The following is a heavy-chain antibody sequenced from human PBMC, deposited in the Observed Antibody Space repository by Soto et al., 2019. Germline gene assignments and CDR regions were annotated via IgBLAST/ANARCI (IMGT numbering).Heavy chain of an antibody. V-gene: IGHV1-3*01. J-gene: IGHJ4*02. D-gene: IGHD2-8*01. Sequence: QVPLVQSGAEVKKPGASVRVSCKPSGYTLTNYAIHWVRQAAGQSLEWLAWIDPGSGKATYSQKVQGRLIVTRDSSASTFYMDLSSLTSEDTDVYFCTRALNGGNPFDHWGQGVLVNVSS. CDR2: IDPGSGKA. CDR3: TRALNGGNPFDH. CDR1: GYTLTNYA.